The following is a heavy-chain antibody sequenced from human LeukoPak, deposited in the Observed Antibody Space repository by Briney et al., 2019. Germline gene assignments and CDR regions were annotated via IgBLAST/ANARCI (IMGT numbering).Heavy chain of an antibody. D-gene: IGHD2-2*03. J-gene: IGHJ4*02. CDR1: GGSFSGYY. V-gene: IGHV4-34*01. CDR2: INHSGST. CDR3: ARGQPEGLDLAQYYFDY. Sequence: SETLSLTCAVYGGSFSGYYWSWIRQPPGKGLEWIGEINHSGSTDYNPSLKSRVTISVATSKNQFSLKLSSVTAADTAVYYCARGQPEGLDLAQYYFDYWGQGTLATVSS.